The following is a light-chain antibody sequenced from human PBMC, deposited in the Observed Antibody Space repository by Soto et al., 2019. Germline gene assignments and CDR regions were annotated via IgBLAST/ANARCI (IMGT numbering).Light chain of an antibody. Sequence: QSVLTQPASVSGSPGQSITISCTGTSSEIGRYNYVSWYQPHPGKAHRLVISGVNKRPSGISNSFSGSKSGNTASLTISGIQADDDAIYYCSSYTSTTTLVVFGGVTKLTVL. J-gene: IGLJ2*01. CDR3: SSYTSTTTLVV. CDR2: GVN. CDR1: SSEIGRYNY. V-gene: IGLV2-14*01.